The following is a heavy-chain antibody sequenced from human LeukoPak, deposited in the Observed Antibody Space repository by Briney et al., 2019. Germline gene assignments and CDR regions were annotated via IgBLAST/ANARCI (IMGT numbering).Heavy chain of an antibody. Sequence: PGGSLRLSRAASGFTFSSYSMNWVRQAPGKGLEWVSYISSSSDIIYYADSVKGRFTISRDNAKNSLYLQMNSLRAEDTAVYYCARDQVTMIVVVKGNWYFDLWGRDTLVTVSS. D-gene: IGHD3-22*01. CDR2: ISSSSDII. CDR1: GFTFSSYS. J-gene: IGHJ2*01. V-gene: IGHV3-48*04. CDR3: ARDQVTMIVVVKGNWYFDL.